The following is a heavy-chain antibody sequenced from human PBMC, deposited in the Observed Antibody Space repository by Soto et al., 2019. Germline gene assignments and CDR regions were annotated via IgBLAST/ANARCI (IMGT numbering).Heavy chain of an antibody. Sequence: HPGGSLRLSCAASGFTFSSYGMHWVRQAPGKGLEWVAVISYDGSNKYYADSVKGRFTISRDNSKNTLYLQMNSLRAEDTAVYYCAKDRLTGYYDWYYFDYWGQGTLVTVSS. V-gene: IGHV3-30*18. CDR3: AKDRLTGYYDWYYFDY. J-gene: IGHJ4*02. CDR2: ISYDGSNK. D-gene: IGHD3-9*01. CDR1: GFTFSSYG.